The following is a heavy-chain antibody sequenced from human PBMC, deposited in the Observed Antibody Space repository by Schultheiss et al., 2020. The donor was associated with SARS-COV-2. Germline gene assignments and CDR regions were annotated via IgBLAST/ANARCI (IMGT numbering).Heavy chain of an antibody. Sequence: GGSLRLSCKGSGYSFTSYWIGWVRQMPGKGLEWMGIIYPGDSDTRYSPSFKGQVTISADKSISTAYLQWSSLKASDTAMYYCARRPINGGDAFDIWGQGTMVTVSS. CDR1: GYSFTSYW. V-gene: IGHV5-51*01. J-gene: IGHJ3*02. CDR3: ARRPINGGDAFDI. D-gene: IGHD3-10*01. CDR2: IYPGDSDT.